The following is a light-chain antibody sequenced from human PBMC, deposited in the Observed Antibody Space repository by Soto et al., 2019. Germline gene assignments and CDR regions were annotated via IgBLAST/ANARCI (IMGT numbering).Light chain of an antibody. Sequence: IQVTHAPSTLSASLGTQVTITRRASESSSSWLAWYQQQAGKAPKLLIYDASSLESGVPSRFSGSGSGTEFTLTISILQPDYVATYYCQHYNSYSRTFGQGTKVDI. CDR1: ESSSSW. CDR2: DAS. CDR3: QHYNSYSRT. J-gene: IGKJ1*01. V-gene: IGKV1-5*01.